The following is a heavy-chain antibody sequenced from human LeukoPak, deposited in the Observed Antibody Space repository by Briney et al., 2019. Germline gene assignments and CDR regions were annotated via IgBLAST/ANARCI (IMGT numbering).Heavy chain of an antibody. Sequence: ASVKVSCKASGYTFTNYDINWVRQATGQGLEWMGWMNPKSGNTGYAQKFQGRVTMTRNTSISTAYMELSSLRSEDTAVYYCARGLRGSSSWYYYYYYYMDVWGKGTTVTVSS. CDR1: GYTFTNYD. V-gene: IGHV1-8*02. CDR2: MNPKSGNT. J-gene: IGHJ6*03. CDR3: ARGLRGSSSWYYYYYYYMDV. D-gene: IGHD6-13*01.